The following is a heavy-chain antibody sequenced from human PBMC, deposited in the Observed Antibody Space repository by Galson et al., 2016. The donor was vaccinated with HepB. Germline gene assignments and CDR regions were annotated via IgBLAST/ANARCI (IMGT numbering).Heavy chain of an antibody. V-gene: IGHV4-31*03. D-gene: IGHD3-22*01. Sequence: TLSLTCTVSGGSISSGTSYWSWIRQHPGKGLEWIGYIYYSGKTYYNPSLKSRITISVDTSKNPFSLKLSSVTAADTAVYYCARETKPNYYDTSGYYYYFDYWGQGTLVTVSS. CDR3: ARETKPNYYDTSGYYYYFDY. CDR2: IYYSGKT. CDR1: GGSISSGTSY. J-gene: IGHJ4*02.